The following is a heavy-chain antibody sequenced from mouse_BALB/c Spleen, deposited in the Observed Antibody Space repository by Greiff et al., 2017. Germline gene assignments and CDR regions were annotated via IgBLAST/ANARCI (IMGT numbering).Heavy chain of an antibody. V-gene: IGHV5-17*02. CDR3: ARGTGTDAEGYYFDY. Sequence: EVKLMESGGGLVQPGGSRKLSCAASGFTFSSFGMHWVRQAPEKGLEWVAYISSGSSTIYYADTVKGRFTISRDNPKNTLFLQMTSLRSEDTAMYDCARGTGTDAEGYYFDYWGQGTTLTVSS. J-gene: IGHJ2*01. CDR2: ISSGSSTI. CDR1: GFTFSSFG. D-gene: IGHD4-1*01.